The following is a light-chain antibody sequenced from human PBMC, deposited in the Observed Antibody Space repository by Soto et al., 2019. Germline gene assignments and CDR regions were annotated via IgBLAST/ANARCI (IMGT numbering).Light chain of an antibody. CDR2: DAS. V-gene: IGKV1-5*01. J-gene: IGKJ1*01. CDR3: LQYNGYYRT. Sequence: DIQMTQSPSTLSASVGDTVTITCRASQTISGWLAWYQQRPGKAPNLLIFDASTLESGVPSRFSGSGSGTTFTLTICSLQSDDFATYYCLQYNGYYRTFGQGTKVDIK. CDR1: QTISGW.